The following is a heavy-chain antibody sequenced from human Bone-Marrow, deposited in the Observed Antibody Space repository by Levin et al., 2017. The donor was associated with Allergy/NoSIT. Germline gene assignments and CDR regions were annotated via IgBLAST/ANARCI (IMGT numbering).Heavy chain of an antibody. CDR2: ITSDGSST. D-gene: IGHD3-22*01. V-gene: IGHV3-74*01. J-gene: IGHJ4*02. CDR3: ASPYDSYDSGGY. Sequence: GGSLRLSCAASGFTFSYYWMYWVRQAPGKGLVWVSRITSDGSSTIYADSVKGRFTISRDNAKNTLYLQMNRLGPDDTAVYYCASPYDSYDSGGYWGQGTLVTVSS. CDR1: GFTFSYYW.